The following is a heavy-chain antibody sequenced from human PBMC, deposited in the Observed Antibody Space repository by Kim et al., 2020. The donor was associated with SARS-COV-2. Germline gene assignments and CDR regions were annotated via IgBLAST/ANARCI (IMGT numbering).Heavy chain of an antibody. D-gene: IGHD2-2*01. Sequence: GGSLRLSCAASGFTFSSYGMHWVRQAPGKGLEWVAVISYDGSNKYYADSVKGRFTISRDNSKNTLYLQMNSLRAEDTAVYYCAKDLLRCSSTSCYPDPWGQGTLVTVSS. CDR2: ISYDGSNK. V-gene: IGHV3-30*18. J-gene: IGHJ5*02. CDR1: GFTFSSYG. CDR3: AKDLLRCSSTSCYPDP.